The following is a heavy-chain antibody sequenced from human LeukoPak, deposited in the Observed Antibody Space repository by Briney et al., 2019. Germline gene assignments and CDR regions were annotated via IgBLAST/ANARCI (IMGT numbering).Heavy chain of an antibody. V-gene: IGHV3-48*03. CDR1: GFIFRSYE. CDR2: ISSSSTTI. Sequence: PGGSLTLSCAVSGFIFRSYELNWLRQAPAKGRDWVSYISSSSTTIYYADSVKGRFTVSRDNAKNSLYLQMNSLRDEDTAVYYCARNEGVGELIDYYGMDVWGQGTTVTVSS. D-gene: IGHD3-10*01. CDR3: ARNEGVGELIDYYGMDV. J-gene: IGHJ6*02.